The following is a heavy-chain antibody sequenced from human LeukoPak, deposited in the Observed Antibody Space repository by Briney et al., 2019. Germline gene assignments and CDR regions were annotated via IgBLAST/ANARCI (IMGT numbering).Heavy chain of an antibody. V-gene: IGHV4-61*01. CDR1: GASVSSGSYY. J-gene: IGHJ4*02. Sequence: SETLSLTCTVSGASVSSGSYYWSWIRQPPGRGLEWIGYVYYSGSTNYNPSFKSRITISVDTSRNQFSLQLSSVTAADTAVYYCASIHRYCSGGACYVLDNWGQGTLVAVSS. CDR3: ASIHRYCSGGACYVLDN. D-gene: IGHD2-15*01. CDR2: VYYSGST.